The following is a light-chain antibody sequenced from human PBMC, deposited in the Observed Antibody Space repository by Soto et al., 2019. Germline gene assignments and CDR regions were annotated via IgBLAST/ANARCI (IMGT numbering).Light chain of an antibody. V-gene: IGKV1-12*01. J-gene: IGKJ4*01. Sequence: DIQMTQSPSSVSASVGDRVTITCQASQDISNYLNWYQQKPGKAPKLLIYGASTLESGVPSRFSGRGSGTDSTLTISSLQPEDFATYFCQQADSFPLTFGGGTKVDIK. CDR3: QQADSFPLT. CDR1: QDISNY. CDR2: GAS.